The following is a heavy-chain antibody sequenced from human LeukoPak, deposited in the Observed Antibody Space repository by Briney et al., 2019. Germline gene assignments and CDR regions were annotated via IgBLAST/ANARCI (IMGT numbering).Heavy chain of an antibody. CDR1: GGSISSSRNY. CDR3: AWGGSYYYFDY. J-gene: IGHJ4*02. V-gene: IGHV4-39*01. CDR2: IYYSGST. D-gene: IGHD1-26*01. Sequence: SETLSLTCTVSGGSISSSRNYWGWIRQPPGKGLGWIGSIYYSGSTYYNPSLKSRVTISVDTSKNQFSLKLSSVTAADTAVYYCAWGGSYYYFDYWGQGTLVTVSS.